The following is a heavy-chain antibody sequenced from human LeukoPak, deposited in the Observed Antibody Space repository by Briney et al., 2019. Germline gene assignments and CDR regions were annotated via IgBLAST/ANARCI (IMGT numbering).Heavy chain of an antibody. CDR1: GGSISSGSYY. J-gene: IGHJ6*03. V-gene: IGHV4-61*02. D-gene: IGHD4-23*01. CDR3: AGARWYYYYYMDV. CDR2: IYTSGST. Sequence: SETLSLTCTVSGGSISSGSYYWSWIRQPAGKGLEWIGRIYTSGSTNYNPSLKSRVTISVDTSKNQFSLKLSSVTAADTAVYYCAGARWYYYYYMDVWGKGTTVTVSS.